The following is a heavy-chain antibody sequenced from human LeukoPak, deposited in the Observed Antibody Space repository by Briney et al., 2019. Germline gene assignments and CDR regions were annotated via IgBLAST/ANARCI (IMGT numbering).Heavy chain of an antibody. CDR3: ARALFPYCSSTSCHSGYFDY. CDR1: GGTFSSYA. V-gene: IGHV1-69*01. J-gene: IGHJ4*02. CDR2: IIPIFGTA. D-gene: IGHD2-2*01. Sequence: GSSVKVSCKASGGTFSSYAISWVRQAPGQGLEWMGGIIPIFGTANYAQKFQGRVTITADESTSTAYMELSSLRSEDTAVYYRARALFPYCSSTSCHSGYFDYWGQGTLVTVSS.